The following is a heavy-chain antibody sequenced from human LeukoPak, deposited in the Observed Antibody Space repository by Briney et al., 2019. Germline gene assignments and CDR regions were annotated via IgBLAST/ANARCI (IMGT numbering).Heavy chain of an antibody. CDR1: GGSISSSSYY. CDR3: ARDNEAVAGTGWFDP. Sequence: SETLSLTCTVSGGSISSSSYYWGWIRQPPGKGLEWIGSIYYSGSTYYNPSLKSRVTISVDASKNQFSLKLSSVTAADTAVYYCARDNEAVAGTGWFDPWGQGTLVTVSS. CDR2: IYYSGST. D-gene: IGHD6-19*01. V-gene: IGHV4-39*07. J-gene: IGHJ5*02.